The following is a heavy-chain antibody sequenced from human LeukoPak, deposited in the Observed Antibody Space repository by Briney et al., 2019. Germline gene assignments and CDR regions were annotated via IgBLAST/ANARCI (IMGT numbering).Heavy chain of an antibody. CDR2: INHSGST. J-gene: IGHJ4*02. D-gene: IGHD1-26*01. V-gene: IGHV4-34*01. CDR1: GGSFSGYC. CDR3: ARALGGSYYPYY. Sequence: PSETLSLTCAVYGGSFSGYCWSWIRQPPGKGLEWIGEINHSGSTNYNPSLKSRVTISVDTSKNQFSLKLSSVTAADTAVYYCARALGGSYYPYYWGQGTLVTVSS.